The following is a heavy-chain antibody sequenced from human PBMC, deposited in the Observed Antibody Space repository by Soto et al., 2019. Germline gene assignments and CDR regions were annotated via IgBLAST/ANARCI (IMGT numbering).Heavy chain of an antibody. D-gene: IGHD3-22*01. CDR2: ISTNGGST. CDR3: AKEVADYYDSSGYYFDY. Sequence: GGSLRLSCSASGFTFSIYAMHWVRQAPGKGLEYVSSISTNGGSTHYADSVKGRFTISRDNSKNTQYLQMSSLRAEDTAVYYCAKEVADYYDSSGYYFDYWGQGTLVTVSS. CDR1: GFTFSIYA. V-gene: IGHV3-64D*06. J-gene: IGHJ4*02.